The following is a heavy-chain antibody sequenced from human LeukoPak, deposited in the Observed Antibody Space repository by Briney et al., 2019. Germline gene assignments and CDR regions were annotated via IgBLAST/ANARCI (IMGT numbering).Heavy chain of an antibody. CDR3: AKDVPNWAVDY. CDR1: GFTFSSYA. J-gene: IGHJ4*01. Sequence: GGSLRLSCAASGFTFSSYAMSWVRQAPGKGLEWVAFLRSDGNGKNYANSVKGRFTISSDNSQNMVFLQMNSLRPEDTAVYYCAKDVPNWAVDYWGQGTLVTVSS. D-gene: IGHD7-27*01. V-gene: IGHV3-30*02. CDR2: LRSDGNGK.